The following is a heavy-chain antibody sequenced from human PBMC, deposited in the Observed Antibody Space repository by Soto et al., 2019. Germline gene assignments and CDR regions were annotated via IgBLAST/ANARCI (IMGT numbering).Heavy chain of an antibody. CDR2: VYHTGGT. CDR3: ARDLNPMDV. J-gene: IGHJ6*02. Sequence: KPSETLSLTCVVSNYSISRGYYWGWIRQPPGKGLEWLGHVYHTGGTYYNSSLKSRITMSVDTSKNEFSLRLRSMTAADTAVYFCARDLNPMDVWGQGTTVTVSS. CDR1: NYSISRGYY. V-gene: IGHV4-38-2*02. D-gene: IGHD3-9*01.